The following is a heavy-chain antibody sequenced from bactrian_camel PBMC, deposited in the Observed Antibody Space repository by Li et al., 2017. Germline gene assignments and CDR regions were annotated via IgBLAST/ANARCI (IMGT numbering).Heavy chain of an antibody. D-gene: IGHD1*01. V-gene: IGHV3S1*01. CDR3: AARSRYGWPCESSPASNFDH. Sequence: HVQLVESGGGSVQAGGSLRLSCGASGSIYGDACMAWFRQVPGKEREAVATISTGGSSTMYHDSVKGRFTISQDNAKNTLQMSSLKAEDTAMYYCAARSRYGWPCESSPASNFDHWGRGTQVTVS. CDR2: ISTGGSST. CDR1: GSIYGDAC. J-gene: IGHJ4*01.